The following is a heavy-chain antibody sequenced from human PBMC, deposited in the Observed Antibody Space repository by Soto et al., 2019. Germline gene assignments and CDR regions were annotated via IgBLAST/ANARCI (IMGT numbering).Heavy chain of an antibody. CDR2: ISWNGRST. CDR1: GFTFDDYG. V-gene: IGHV3-20*04. CDR3: ARGQSVAGYYYVGMDV. J-gene: IGHJ6*02. D-gene: IGHD6-19*01. Sequence: EVQLVESGGGVVQPGGSLRLSCAASGFTFDDYGMSWVRQAPGKGLEWVSGISWNGRSTGYADSVKGRFTISRDKAKNSLYVQMNSLRGEDTALYYCARGQSVAGYYYVGMDVWGQGTTVTVSS.